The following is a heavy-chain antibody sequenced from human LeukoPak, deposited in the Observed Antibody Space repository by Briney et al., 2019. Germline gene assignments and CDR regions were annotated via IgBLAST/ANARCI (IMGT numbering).Heavy chain of an antibody. D-gene: IGHD3-10*01. V-gene: IGHV3-23*01. CDR3: AKSIWFGEFLGGFDY. J-gene: IGHJ4*02. Sequence: GGSLRLSCAASGFTFSSYWMSWVRQAPGKGLEWVSAISGSGGSTYYADSVKGRFTISRDNSKNTLYLQMNSLRAEDTAVYYCAKSIWFGEFLGGFDYWGQGTLVTVSS. CDR1: GFTFSSYW. CDR2: ISGSGGST.